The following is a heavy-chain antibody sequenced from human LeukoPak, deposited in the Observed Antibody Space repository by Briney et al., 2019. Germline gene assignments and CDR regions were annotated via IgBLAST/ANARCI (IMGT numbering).Heavy chain of an antibody. CDR2: ISGSGGST. CDR1: GFTFSSHG. D-gene: IGHD5-18*01. V-gene: IGHV3-23*01. J-gene: IGHJ2*01. Sequence: GGSLRLSCAASGFTFSSHGMSWVRQAPGKGLEWVSAISGSGGSTYYADSVKGRFTISRDNSKNTLYLQMNSLRAEDTAVYYCAKDLRSYGNYWYFDLWGRGTLVTVSS. CDR3: AKDLRSYGNYWYFDL.